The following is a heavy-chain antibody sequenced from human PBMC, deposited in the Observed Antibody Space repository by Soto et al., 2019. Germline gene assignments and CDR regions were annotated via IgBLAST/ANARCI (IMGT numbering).Heavy chain of an antibody. V-gene: IGHV4-61*01. D-gene: IGHD4-4*01. CDR1: GGSVSSGSYY. Sequence: QVQLQESGPGLVKPSETLSLTCTVSGGSVSSGSYYWSWIRQPPGKGLEWLGYIYYSGSTNYNPSLKSRVTISVDTSQNPFSLKLSSVTAADTAVYYCARDGNYDAYDYWGQGTLVTVSS. CDR3: ARDGNYDAYDY. J-gene: IGHJ4*02. CDR2: IYYSGST.